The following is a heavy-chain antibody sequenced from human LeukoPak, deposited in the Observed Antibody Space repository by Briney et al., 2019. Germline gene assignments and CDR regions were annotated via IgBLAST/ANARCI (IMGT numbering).Heavy chain of an antibody. CDR2: IYHSGST. D-gene: IGHD3-22*01. V-gene: IGHV4-4*02. J-gene: IGHJ4*02. CDR3: ASAPPPPDYYDSSGYYTN. CDR1: GGSISSSNW. Sequence: SETLSLTCAVSGGSISSSNWWSWVRQPPGKGLEWIGEIYHSGSTNYNPSLKSRVTISVDKSKNQFSLKLSSVTAADTAVYYCASAPPPPDYYDSSGYYTNWGQGPLVTVSS.